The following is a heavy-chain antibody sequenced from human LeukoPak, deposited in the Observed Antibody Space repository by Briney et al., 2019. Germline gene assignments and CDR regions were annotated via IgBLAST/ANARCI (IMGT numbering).Heavy chain of an antibody. CDR1: GGTFSSYA. CDR3: AREGCSGGSCSRYYYYYYYMDV. D-gene: IGHD2-15*01. Sequence: ASVKVSCKASGGTFSSYAISWVRQAPGQGLEWMGWINPNSGGTNYAQKFQGRVTMTRDTSISTAYMELSRLRSDDTAVYYCAREGCSGGSCSRYYYYYYYMDVWGKGTTVTVSS. J-gene: IGHJ6*03. V-gene: IGHV1-2*02. CDR2: INPNSGGT.